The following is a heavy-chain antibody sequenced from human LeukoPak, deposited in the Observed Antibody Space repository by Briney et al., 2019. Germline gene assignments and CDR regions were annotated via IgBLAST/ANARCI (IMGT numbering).Heavy chain of an antibody. Sequence: GGSLRLSCAASGFIFSTYAMSWVRQAPGKGLEWVSVISGSGGSTNYADSVNGRFTISRDNSKNMLHLQMSSLRAEDTALYCVRGQATAWGLDYWGQGTLVTVSS. CDR1: GFIFSTYA. V-gene: IGHV3-23*01. J-gene: IGHJ4*02. D-gene: IGHD6-13*01. CDR2: ISGSGGST. CDR3: RGQATAWGLDY.